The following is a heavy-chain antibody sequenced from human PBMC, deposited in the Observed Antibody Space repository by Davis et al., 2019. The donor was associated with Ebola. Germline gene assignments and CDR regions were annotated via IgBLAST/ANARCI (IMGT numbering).Heavy chain of an antibody. D-gene: IGHD4-17*01. CDR1: VITFSSYA. CDR3: AKDRWPVTTTSYYYGMDV. Sequence: GESLKISCTDSVITFSSYAMSWVRQAPGKGLEWVSAISGSGGSTYYADSVKGRFTISRDNSKNTLYLQMNSLRAEDTAVYYCAKDRWPVTTTSYYYGMDVWGKGTTVTVSS. CDR2: ISGSGGST. V-gene: IGHV3-23*01. J-gene: IGHJ6*04.